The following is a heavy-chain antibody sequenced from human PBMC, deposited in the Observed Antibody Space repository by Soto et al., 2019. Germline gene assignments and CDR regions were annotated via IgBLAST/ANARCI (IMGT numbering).Heavy chain of an antibody. CDR2: VYSSGTT. J-gene: IGHJ4*02. CDR3: ARDIASYAYGEGY. CDR1: GGSINSYW. V-gene: IGHV4-4*07. D-gene: IGHD2-21*01. Sequence: SETLSLTCTVSGGSINSYWWSWIRQPAGKGLEWIGRVYSSGTTDYNPSLNSRATLSVETSKNQFSLKLSSVTAADTAVYYCARDIASYAYGEGYWGQGIQVTVSS.